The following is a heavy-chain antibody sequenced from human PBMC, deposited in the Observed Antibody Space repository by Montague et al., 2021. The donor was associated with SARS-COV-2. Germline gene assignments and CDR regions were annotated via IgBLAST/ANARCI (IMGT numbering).Heavy chain of an antibody. CDR1: GFTFSSYS. CDR3: ARDFGYYYGSGSYPTFDY. CDR2: ISSSSYI. V-gene: IGHV3-21*01. J-gene: IGHJ4*02. Sequence: SLRLSCAASGFTFSSYSMNWVRQAPGKGLGWVSSISSSSYIYYADSVKGRFTISRDNAKNSLYLQMNSLRAEDTAVYYCARDFGYYYGSGSYPTFDYWGQGTLVTVSS. D-gene: IGHD3-10*01.